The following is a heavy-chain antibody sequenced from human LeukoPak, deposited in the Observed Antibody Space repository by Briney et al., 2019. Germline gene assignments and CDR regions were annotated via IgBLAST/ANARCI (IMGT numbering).Heavy chain of an antibody. CDR2: IYYSGST. V-gene: IGHV4-59*08. J-gene: IGHJ6*03. CDR3: ARASRAPVGATPGYMDV. CDR1: GGSISSYY. D-gene: IGHD1-26*01. Sequence: SETLSLTCTVSGGSISSYYWSWIRQPPGKGLEWIGYIYYSGSTNYNPSLKSRVTISVDTSKNQFSLKLSSVTAADTAVYYCARASRAPVGATPGYMDVWGKGTTVTVSS.